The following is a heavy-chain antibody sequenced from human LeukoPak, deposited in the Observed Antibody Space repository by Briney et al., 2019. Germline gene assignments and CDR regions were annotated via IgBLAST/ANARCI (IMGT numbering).Heavy chain of an antibody. CDR1: GDSMSSGNYY. J-gene: IGHJ4*02. CDR2: MYTSGST. D-gene: IGHD1-26*01. Sequence: SETLSLTCTVSGDSMSSGNYYWSWIRQPAGKGLEWIGRMYTSGSTNYNPSLKSRVIISVDTSKNQFSLQLNSVTAADTAVYYCARGVGTTNFDYWGQGPWSPSPQ. CDR3: ARGVGTTNFDY. V-gene: IGHV4-61*02.